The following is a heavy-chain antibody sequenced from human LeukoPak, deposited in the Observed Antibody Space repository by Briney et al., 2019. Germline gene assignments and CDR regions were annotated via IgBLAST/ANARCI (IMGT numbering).Heavy chain of an antibody. CDR3: ATNIIVTGLIDY. D-gene: IGHD2-21*02. J-gene: IGHJ4*02. V-gene: IGHV3-7*05. CDR1: GFTFSSYW. CDR2: IKQDGSDK. Sequence: GSLRLSCAASGFTFSSYWMSWVRQAPGKGLEWVANIKQDGSDKHYVDSGKGRFTISRDNDKNSLFLQMNSMRAEDTAVYYCATNIIVTGLIDYWGQGSLVGVSS.